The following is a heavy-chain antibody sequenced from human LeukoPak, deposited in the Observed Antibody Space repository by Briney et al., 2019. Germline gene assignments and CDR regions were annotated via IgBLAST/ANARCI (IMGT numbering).Heavy chain of an antibody. CDR3: AKDPSRGFGELNWFDP. Sequence: PGGSLRLSCAASGFTFSSYEMNWVRQAPGKGLEWVSAISGSGGSTYYADSVKGRFTISRDNSKNTLYLQMNSLRAEDTAVYYCAKDPSRGFGELNWFDPWGQGTLVTVSS. CDR1: GFTFSSYE. V-gene: IGHV3-23*01. D-gene: IGHD3-10*01. CDR2: ISGSGGST. J-gene: IGHJ5*02.